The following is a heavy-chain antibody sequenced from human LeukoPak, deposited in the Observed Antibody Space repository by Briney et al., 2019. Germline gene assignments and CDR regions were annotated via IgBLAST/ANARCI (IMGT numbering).Heavy chain of an antibody. V-gene: IGHV4-34*01. D-gene: IGHD1-26*01. CDR3: ARSYSGSYYTQEVI. Sequence: SETLSLTCAVYGGSFSAYWSWIRQSPGKGLQWIAEVNHRGDTNYNPSVKGRVTISVDTSKNQFSLKLSSVTAADTAIYYCARSYSGSYYTQEVIWGQGTLVTVSS. CDR1: GGSFSAY. CDR2: VNHRGDT. J-gene: IGHJ4*02.